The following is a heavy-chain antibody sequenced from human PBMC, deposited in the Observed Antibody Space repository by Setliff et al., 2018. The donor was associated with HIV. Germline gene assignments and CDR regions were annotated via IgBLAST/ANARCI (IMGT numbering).Heavy chain of an antibody. D-gene: IGHD7-27*01. V-gene: IGHV3-48*01. J-gene: IGHJ4*02. CDR3: ARGNALPNGGGIDN. Sequence: PGGSLRLSCVASGFTFSSYCMDWFRQAPGKGLEWVSYITGSDGAVFYADSVKGRFTVSRDNSRNTLYLQVNSLRVDDTAVYYCARGNALPNGGGIDNWGQGTLVTVSS. CDR1: GFTFSSYC. CDR2: ITGSDGAV.